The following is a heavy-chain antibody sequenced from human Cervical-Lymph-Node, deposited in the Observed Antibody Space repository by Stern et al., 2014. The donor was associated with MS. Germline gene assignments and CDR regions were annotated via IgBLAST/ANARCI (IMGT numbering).Heavy chain of an antibody. CDR3: ARRAKYSSGWNHDAFDI. CDR2: INAGNGNT. Sequence: VQLEESGAEVKKPGASVKVSCKASGYTFTSYAMHWVRQAPGQRLEWIGWINAGNGNTKYSQKFQGRVSITRDTSASTAYMELSSLRSEDTAVYYCARRAKYSSGWNHDAFDIWGQGTMVTVSS. D-gene: IGHD6-19*01. V-gene: IGHV1-3*01. J-gene: IGHJ3*02. CDR1: GYTFTSYA.